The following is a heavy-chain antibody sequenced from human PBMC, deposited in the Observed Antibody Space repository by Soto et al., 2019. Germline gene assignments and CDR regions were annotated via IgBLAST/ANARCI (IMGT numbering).Heavy chain of an antibody. J-gene: IGHJ4*02. CDR1: GFTFSSYA. Sequence: EVQLLESGGGLVQPGGSLRLSCAASGFTFSSYAMRWVRQAPVKGLEWVSAISGSGGSTYYADSVKGRFTISRDNSKNTLYRQMDSLRAEDTAVYYWARRGRGSYYDYWGQGTLVTVSS. CDR2: ISGSGGST. V-gene: IGHV3-23*01. CDR3: ARRGRGSYYDY. D-gene: IGHD3-16*01.